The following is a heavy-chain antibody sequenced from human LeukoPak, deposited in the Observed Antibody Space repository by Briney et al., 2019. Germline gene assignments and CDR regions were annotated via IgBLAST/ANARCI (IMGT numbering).Heavy chain of an antibody. CDR1: GFTFSSYG. CDR3: AAIYEADY. Sequence: PGGSLRLSCAASGFTFSSYGMHWARQAPGKGLEWVAVISYDGSNKYYADSVKGRFTISRDNSKNTLYLQMNSLRAEDTAVYYCAAIYEADYWGQGTLVTVSS. V-gene: IGHV3-30*03. D-gene: IGHD3-16*01. CDR2: ISYDGSNK. J-gene: IGHJ4*02.